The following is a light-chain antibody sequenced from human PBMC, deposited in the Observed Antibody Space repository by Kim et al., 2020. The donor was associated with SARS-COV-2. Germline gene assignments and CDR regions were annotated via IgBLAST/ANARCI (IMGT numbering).Light chain of an antibody. J-gene: IGLJ2*01. CDR3: QVWESTTTV. V-gene: IGLV3-1*01. CDR1: RLGNKY. CDR2: QDE. Sequence: SVSPEQTASITCSGERLGNKYVCWYQKKSGQAPVVVMYQDERRPSGIPERFSGSNSGNTATLTISGTQAMDEADYYCQVWESTTTVFGGGTQLTVL.